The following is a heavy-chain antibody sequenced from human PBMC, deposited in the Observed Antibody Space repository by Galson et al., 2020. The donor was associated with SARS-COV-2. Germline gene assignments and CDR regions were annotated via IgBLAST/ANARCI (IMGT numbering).Heavy chain of an antibody. CDR3: ARLVPPYYYDSSGYCLPSRFDY. V-gene: IGHV5-51*01. CDR2: IYPGDSDT. CDR1: GYSFTSYR. J-gene: IGHJ4*02. Sequence: GESLKISCKGSGYSFTSYRIGWVRQMPGKGLAWMGIIYPGDSDTRYSPSFQGQVTISADKSISTAYLQWSSLKASDTAMYYCARLVPPYYYDSSGYCLPSRFDYWGQGTLVTVSS. D-gene: IGHD3-22*01.